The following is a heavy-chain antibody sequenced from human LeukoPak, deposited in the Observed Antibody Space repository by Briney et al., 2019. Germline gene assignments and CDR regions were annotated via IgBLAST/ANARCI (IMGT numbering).Heavy chain of an antibody. V-gene: IGHV3-66*01. Sequence: PGGSLRLSCAASGFTFDDYGMTWVRQAPGKGLEWVSVIYSGGSTYYADSVKGRFTISRDNSKNTLYLQMNSLRAEDTAVYYCARDRLGDSSGPGAFDIWGQGTMVTVSS. CDR1: GFTFDDYG. D-gene: IGHD3-22*01. CDR2: IYSGGST. CDR3: ARDRLGDSSGPGAFDI. J-gene: IGHJ3*02.